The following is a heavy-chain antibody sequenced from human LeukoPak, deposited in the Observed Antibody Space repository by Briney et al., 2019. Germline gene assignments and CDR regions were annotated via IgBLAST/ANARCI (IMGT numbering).Heavy chain of an antibody. CDR1: GGYISSSSYY. CDR3: ARHGEQWLVSPVDY. CDR2: IYYSGST. J-gene: IGHJ4*02. V-gene: IGHV4-39*01. D-gene: IGHD6-19*01. Sequence: SETLSLTCTVSGGYISSSSYYWGWIRQPPGKGLEWIGTIYYSGSTYYNPSLKSRVTISVDTSKNQFSLKLSSVTAADAALYYCARHGEQWLVSPVDYWGEGTLVTVSS.